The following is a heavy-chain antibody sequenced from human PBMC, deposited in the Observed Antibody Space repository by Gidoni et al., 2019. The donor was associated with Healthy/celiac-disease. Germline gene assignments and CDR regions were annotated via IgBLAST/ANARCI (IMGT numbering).Heavy chain of an antibody. CDR2: IKSKTDGGTS. V-gene: IGHV3-15*01. J-gene: IGHJ4*02. CDR3: TTDEDEGYCSGGSCYIPLGY. Sequence: SASGFTFSNAWMSWGRQAPGRGLEWVGRIKSKTDGGTSDYAARVKGRFTISRDDSKNTLYLQMNSLKTEDTAVYYCTTDEDEGYCSGGSCYIPLGYWGQGTLVTVSS. CDR1: GFTFSNAW. D-gene: IGHD2-15*01.